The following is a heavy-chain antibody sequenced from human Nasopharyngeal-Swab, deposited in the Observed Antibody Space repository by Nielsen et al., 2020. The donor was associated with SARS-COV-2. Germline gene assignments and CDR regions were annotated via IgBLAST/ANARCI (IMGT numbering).Heavy chain of an antibody. D-gene: IGHD4-23*01. CDR3: AKDLGVESPLWFDY. CDR2: ISGSGGST. J-gene: IGHJ4*02. Sequence: ETLSFTCTASGFTFSSYAMSWVRQAPGKGLEWVSEISGSGGSTYYAESVKGRFTISRDNSKNTLYLQMSSLRAEDTAIYYCAKDLGVESPLWFDYWGQGTLLTVSS. V-gene: IGHV3-23*01. CDR1: GFTFSSYA.